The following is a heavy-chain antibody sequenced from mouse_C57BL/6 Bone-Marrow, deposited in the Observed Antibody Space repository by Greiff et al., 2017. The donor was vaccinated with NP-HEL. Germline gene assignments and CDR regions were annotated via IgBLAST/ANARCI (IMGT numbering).Heavy chain of an antibody. Sequence: VQLQQSGAELVKPGASVKLSCTASGFHFNDYYMHWVKQRPEQGLEWIGKIDPSASEPNYSPKFQGQAPITADTSSNTAYLQLSSLTSEYSAVYYCARDYYGSSDPDYRGQGTTLTAAS. D-gene: IGHD1-1*01. CDR3: ARDYYGSSDPDY. CDR2: IDPSASEP. V-gene: IGHV14-2*01. J-gene: IGHJ2*01. CDR1: GFHFNDYY.